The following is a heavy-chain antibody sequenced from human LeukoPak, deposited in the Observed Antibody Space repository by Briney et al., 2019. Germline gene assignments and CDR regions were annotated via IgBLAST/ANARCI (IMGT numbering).Heavy chain of an antibody. Sequence: SETLSLTCAVYGGSFSGYYWSLIRQPPGKGLEWIGEINHSGSTNYNPSLKSRVTISVDTSKNQFSLKLSSVTAADTAVYYCARDAGHYDYVWGSYRHFDYWGQGTLVTVSS. CDR2: INHSGST. CDR3: ARDAGHYDYVWGSYRHFDY. CDR1: GGSFSGYY. V-gene: IGHV4-34*01. D-gene: IGHD3-16*02. J-gene: IGHJ4*02.